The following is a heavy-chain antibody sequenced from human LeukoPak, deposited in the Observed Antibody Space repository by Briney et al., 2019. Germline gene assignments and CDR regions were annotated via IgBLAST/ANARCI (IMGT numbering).Heavy chain of an antibody. J-gene: IGHJ4*02. CDR1: GYTFTSYA. V-gene: IGHV1-18*01. D-gene: IGHD5-24*01. CDR2: ISAYNGNT. CDR3: ARLEEMATITDY. Sequence: ASVKVSCKASGYTFTSYAMNWVRQAPGQGLEWMGWISAYNGNTNYAQKLQGRVTMTTDTSTSTAYMELRSLRSDDTAVYYCARLEEMATITDYWGQGTLVTVSS.